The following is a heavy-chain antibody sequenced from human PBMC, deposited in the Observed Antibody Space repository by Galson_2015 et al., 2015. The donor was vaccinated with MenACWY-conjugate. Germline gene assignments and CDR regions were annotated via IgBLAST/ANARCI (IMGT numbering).Heavy chain of an antibody. V-gene: IGHV3-53*01. CDR3: ASSEYCDLHRGAFDL. CDR2: MFRNGMS. Sequence: SLRLSCAASGLSVSYNYMSWVRQAPGKGLKWVSSMFRNGMSYYADSVRGRVTISRDNFQNMLYLQMNSLRVEDTAVYFCASSEYCDLHRGAFDLWGRGTLVTVSS. CDR1: GLSVSYNY. J-gene: IGHJ3*01. D-gene: IGHD2/OR15-2a*01.